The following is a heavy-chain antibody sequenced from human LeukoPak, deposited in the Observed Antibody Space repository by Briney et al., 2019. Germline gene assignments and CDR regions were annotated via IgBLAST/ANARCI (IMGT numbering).Heavy chain of an antibody. CDR2: IYYSGST. CDR1: GGSISSSSYY. Sequence: SETLSLTCTVSGGSISSSSYYWGWLRQPPGKGLEWIGSIYYSGSTYYNPSLKSRVTISVDTSKNQFSLKLSSVTAADTAVYYCASSYYYGSGSMDVGAYDIWGQGTMVTVSS. CDR3: ASSYYYGSGSMDVGAYDI. J-gene: IGHJ3*02. D-gene: IGHD3-10*01. V-gene: IGHV4-39*01.